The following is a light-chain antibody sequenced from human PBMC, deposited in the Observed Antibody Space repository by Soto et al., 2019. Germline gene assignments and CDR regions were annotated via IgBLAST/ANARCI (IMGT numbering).Light chain of an antibody. Sequence: IVLTQSPGTLSLSPGERATLSCRASQRVGSSYLAWYQHKPDQAPRLLIYGASGRATGTPDRFSGSGSGTDFTLTISRLEPEDFALYYCQHYVERSPITFGQGTRLEIK. CDR3: QHYVERSPIT. CDR2: GAS. CDR1: QRVGSSY. J-gene: IGKJ5*01. V-gene: IGKV3-20*01.